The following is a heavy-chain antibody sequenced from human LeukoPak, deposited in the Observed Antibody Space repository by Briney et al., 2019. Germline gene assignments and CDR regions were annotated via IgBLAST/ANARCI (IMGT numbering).Heavy chain of an antibody. CDR3: AKDGAQVGVTFDY. CDR2: FYNGDST. V-gene: IGHV3-53*01. D-gene: IGHD1-26*01. J-gene: IGHJ4*02. CDR1: GFTVSSNY. Sequence: GGSLRLSCAASGFTVSSNYMSWVRQAPGKGLEWVSVFYNGDSTYHADSVKGRFTISRDNSENTLYLQMNSLRVEDTAIYYCAKDGAQVGVTFDYWGQGALVTVSS.